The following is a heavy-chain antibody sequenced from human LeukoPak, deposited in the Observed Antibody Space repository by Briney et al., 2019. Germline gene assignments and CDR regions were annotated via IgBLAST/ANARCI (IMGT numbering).Heavy chain of an antibody. J-gene: IGHJ4*02. D-gene: IGHD3-10*01. CDR3: ARDGTHRRLWFGELYTSTADDY. Sequence: ASVKVSCKASGYTFTSYGISWVRQAPGQGLEWMGWISAYNGNTNYAQKLQGRVTMTTDTSTSTAYMELSRLRSDDTAVYYCARDGTHRRLWFGELYTSTADDYWGQGTLVTVSS. CDR1: GYTFTSYG. V-gene: IGHV1-18*01. CDR2: ISAYNGNT.